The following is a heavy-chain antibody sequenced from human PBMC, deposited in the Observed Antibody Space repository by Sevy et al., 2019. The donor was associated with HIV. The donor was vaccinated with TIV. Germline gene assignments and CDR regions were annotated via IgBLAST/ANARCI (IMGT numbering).Heavy chain of an antibody. J-gene: IGHJ4*02. V-gene: IGHV3-23*01. CDR3: AREGCTKPHDY. D-gene: IGHD2-8*01. Sequence: LSLTCAASGFTFSKYSMSWVRQPPGKGLEWVSTLSFGCGEINYADSVKGRFTISRDNSKSSVYLQMNNLRPEDTAVYYCAREGCTKPHDYWGQGSLVTVSS. CDR1: GFTFSKYS. CDR2: LSFGCGEI.